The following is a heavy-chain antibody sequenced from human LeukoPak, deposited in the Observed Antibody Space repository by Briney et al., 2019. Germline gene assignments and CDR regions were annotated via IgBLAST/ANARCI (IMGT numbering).Heavy chain of an antibody. V-gene: IGHV1-8*01. CDR2: MNPNSGNT. Sequence: ASVKVSCKASGYTFTSYDINWVRQATGQGLEWMGWMNPNSGNTGYAQKFQGRVTMTRNTSISTAYMELSSLRSEDTAVHYCARGRQYYYDSSGYYNPPGDYWGQGTLVTVSS. CDR1: GYTFTSYD. CDR3: ARGRQYYYDSSGYYNPPGDY. J-gene: IGHJ4*02. D-gene: IGHD3-22*01.